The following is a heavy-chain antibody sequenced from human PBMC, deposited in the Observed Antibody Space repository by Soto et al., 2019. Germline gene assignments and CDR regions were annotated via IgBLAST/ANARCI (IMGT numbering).Heavy chain of an antibody. CDR2: IGTAGDT. CDR3: ASGKLGNWFDP. CDR1: GFTFSSYD. Sequence: GALRLSCAASGFTFSSYDMHWVRQATGKGLEWVSAIGTAGDTYYPGSVKGRFTISRENAKNSLYLHMNSLRAGDTAVYYCASGKLGNWFDPWGQGTLVTVSS. D-gene: IGHD1-26*01. V-gene: IGHV3-13*01. J-gene: IGHJ5*02.